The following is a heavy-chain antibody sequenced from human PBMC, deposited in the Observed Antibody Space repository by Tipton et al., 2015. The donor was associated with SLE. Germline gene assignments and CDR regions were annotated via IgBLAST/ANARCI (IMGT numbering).Heavy chain of an antibody. CDR2: ISSSSSTI. CDR3: ARDQQQLLWGSFDY. Sequence: SLRLSCAASGFTFSSYSMNWVRQAPGKGLEWVSYISSSSSTIYYADSVKGRFTISRDNAKNSLYLQMNSLRAEDTAVYYCARDQQQLLWGSFDYWGQGTLVTVSS. CDR1: GFTFSSYS. V-gene: IGHV3-48*01. D-gene: IGHD6-13*01. J-gene: IGHJ4*02.